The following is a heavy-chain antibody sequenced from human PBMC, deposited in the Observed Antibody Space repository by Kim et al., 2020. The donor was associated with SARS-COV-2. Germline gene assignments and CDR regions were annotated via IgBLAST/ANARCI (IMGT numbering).Heavy chain of an antibody. D-gene: IGHD1-1*01. CDR1: GYTFTTYA. CDR2: ISAGNGNP. Sequence: ASVKVSCKASGYTFTTYAMHWVRQAPGQRLEWMGWISAGNGNPKFSQNFQGRVTITRDTSASTAYMELSSLRSEDTAVYYCARGGNWNDAFDYWGQGTLV. CDR3: ARGGNWNDAFDY. J-gene: IGHJ4*02. V-gene: IGHV1-3*01.